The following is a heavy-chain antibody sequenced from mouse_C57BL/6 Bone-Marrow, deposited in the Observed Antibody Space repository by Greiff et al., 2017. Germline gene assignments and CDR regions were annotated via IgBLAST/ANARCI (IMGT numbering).Heavy chain of an antibody. CDR2: IYPRSGNT. J-gene: IGHJ3*01. V-gene: IGHV1-81*01. CDR3: ARWTGYYGGGFAD. CDR1: GYTFTSSG. Sequence: QVQLQQSGAELARPGASVKLSCKASGYTFTSSGISGVKQRTGQGPEGIGEIYPRSGNTYYNEKFKGKATLTANNASNTAYMELRRLTSEDSAVYFCARWTGYYGGGFADWGKGTLVTVSA. D-gene: IGHD1-1*01.